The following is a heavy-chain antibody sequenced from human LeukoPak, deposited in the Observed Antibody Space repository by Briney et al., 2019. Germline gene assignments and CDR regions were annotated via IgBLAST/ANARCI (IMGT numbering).Heavy chain of an antibody. D-gene: IGHD6-19*01. J-gene: IGHJ4*02. CDR3: ARTYNSGWYFDY. V-gene: IGHV3-48*02. CDR2: ISSRGSSI. CDR1: GFTLSSYN. Sequence: PGGSLRLSCATSGFTLSSYNMNWVRQAPGKGLEWVSYISSRGSSIRYADSVKGRFTISRDNAKNSLYLQMDSLRDDDTAVYYCARTYNSGWYFDYWGQGTLVTVSS.